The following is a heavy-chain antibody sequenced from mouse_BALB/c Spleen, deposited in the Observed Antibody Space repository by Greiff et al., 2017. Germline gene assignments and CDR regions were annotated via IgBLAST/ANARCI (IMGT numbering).Heavy chain of an antibody. J-gene: IGHJ4*01. Sequence: EVQLVESGGGLVQPGGSLRLSCATSGFTFTDYYMSWVRQPPGKALEWLGFIRNKANGYTTEYSASVKGRFTISRDNSQSILYLQMNTLRAEDSATYYCARRDYGSSSYAMDYWGQGTSVTVSS. D-gene: IGHD1-1*01. CDR1: GFTFTDYY. V-gene: IGHV7-3*02. CDR3: ARRDYGSSSYAMDY. CDR2: IRNKANGYTT.